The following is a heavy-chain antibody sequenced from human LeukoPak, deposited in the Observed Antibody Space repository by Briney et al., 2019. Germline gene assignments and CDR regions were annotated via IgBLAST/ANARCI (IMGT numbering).Heavy chain of an antibody. CDR3: ARGDPYSSSSGFGY. CDR2: INWNGGST. CDR1: GFIFDDYG. J-gene: IGHJ4*02. V-gene: IGHV3-20*04. D-gene: IGHD6-19*01. Sequence: PGGSLRLSCAASGFIFDDYGMSWARQAPGKGLEWVSGINWNGGSTGYADSVKGRFTISRDNAKNSLYLQMNSLRAEDTALYYCARGDPYSSSSGFGYWGQGTLVTVSS.